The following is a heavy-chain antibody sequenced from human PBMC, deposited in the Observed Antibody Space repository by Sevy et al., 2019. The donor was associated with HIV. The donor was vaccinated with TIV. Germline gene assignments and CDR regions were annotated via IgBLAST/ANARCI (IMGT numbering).Heavy chain of an antibody. V-gene: IGHV3-23*01. CDR1: GFTFSSYA. CDR3: AKVGTMIQGAAPFGY. D-gene: IGHD3-10*01. CDR2: ISDSGDST. Sequence: GGSLRLSCAASGFTFSSYAMSWVRQAPGKGLEWVSAISDSGDSTYYADSVKGRFTISRDNSKNTLYLQMSSLRAEDTAVYYCAKVGTMIQGAAPFGYWGHGTLVTVSS. J-gene: IGHJ4*01.